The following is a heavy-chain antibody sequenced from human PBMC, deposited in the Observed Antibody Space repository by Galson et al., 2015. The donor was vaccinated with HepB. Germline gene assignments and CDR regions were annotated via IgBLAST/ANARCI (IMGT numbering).Heavy chain of an antibody. CDR2: LGYSGST. CDR1: GFAFRTYA. J-gene: IGHJ4*02. V-gene: IGHV3-23*01. Sequence: SLRLSCAASGFAFRTYAMTWVRQAPGKGLEWVSVLGYSGSTYYADSVKGRFTISRGNSKNTLFLQMNSLRAEDTAVYYCAKGLYTWNYYFDSWGQGTLVIVSS. D-gene: IGHD1-7*01. CDR3: AKGLYTWNYYFDS.